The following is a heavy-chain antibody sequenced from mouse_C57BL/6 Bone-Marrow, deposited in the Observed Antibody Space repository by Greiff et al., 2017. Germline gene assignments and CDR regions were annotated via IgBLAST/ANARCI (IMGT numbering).Heavy chain of an antibody. CDR3: ASHYYGSSRYWYFDV. V-gene: IGHV1-36*01. CDR1: GFTFTDYY. J-gene: IGHJ1*03. Sequence: VKPGPSVKISCKASGFTFTDYYMHWVKQSHGKSLEWIGLVYPYNGGTSYNQKFKGKATLTVDTSSSTAYMELNSLTSEDSAVYYCASHYYGSSRYWYFDVWGTGTTVTVSS. CDR2: VYPYNGGT. D-gene: IGHD1-1*01.